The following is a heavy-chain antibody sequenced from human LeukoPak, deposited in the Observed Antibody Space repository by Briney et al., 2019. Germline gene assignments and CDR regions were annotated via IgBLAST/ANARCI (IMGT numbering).Heavy chain of an antibody. CDR2: IYYSGST. J-gene: IGHJ4*02. V-gene: IGHV4-30-4*01. Sequence: SETLSLTCTVSGGSISSGDYYWSWIRQPPGKGLEWIGYIYYSGSTYYNPSLKSRVTISVDTSKSQFSLKLSSVTAADTAVYYCAREPDDYGGNSGGGYFDYWGQGTLVTVSS. CDR1: GGSISSGDYY. D-gene: IGHD4-23*01. CDR3: AREPDDYGGNSGGGYFDY.